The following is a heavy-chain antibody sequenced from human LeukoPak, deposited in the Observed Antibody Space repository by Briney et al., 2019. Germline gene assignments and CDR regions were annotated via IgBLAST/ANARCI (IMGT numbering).Heavy chain of an antibody. J-gene: IGHJ4*02. V-gene: IGHV4-34*01. D-gene: IGHD6-6*01. CDR3: ARGRKQLALMFDY. CDR1: GGSFSGYY. Sequence: SETLSLTCAVYGGSFSGYYWSWIRQPPGKGLEWIGEINHSGSTNYNPSLKSRVTISVDTSKNQFSLKLSSVTAADTAVYYCARGRKQLALMFDYWGQGTLVTVSS. CDR2: INHSGST.